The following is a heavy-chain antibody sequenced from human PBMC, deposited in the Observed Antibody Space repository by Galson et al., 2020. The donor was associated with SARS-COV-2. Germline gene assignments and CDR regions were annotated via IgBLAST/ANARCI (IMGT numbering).Heavy chain of an antibody. CDR1: GGSISSGDYY. D-gene: IGHD3-3*01. V-gene: IGHV4-30-4*01. CDR2: IYYSGST. CDR3: ARDRAPRYYDFWSGYDPAFDI. Sequence: SQTLSLTCTVSGGSISSGDYYWSWIRQPPGKGLEWIGYIYYSGSTYYNPSLKSRVTISVDTSKNQFSLKLSSVTAADTAVYYCARDRAPRYYDFWSGYDPAFDIWGQGTMVTVS. J-gene: IGHJ3*02.